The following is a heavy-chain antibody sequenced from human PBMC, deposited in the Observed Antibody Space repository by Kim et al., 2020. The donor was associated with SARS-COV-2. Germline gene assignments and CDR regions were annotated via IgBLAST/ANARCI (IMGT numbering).Heavy chain of an antibody. Sequence: LVKVSCKASGGTFSSYAISWVRQAPGQGLEWMGGIIPIFGTANYAQKFQGRVAITADESTSTAYMELSSLRSEDTAVYYCARVRAGLFYYYYGMDVWGQGTTVTVSS. D-gene: IGHD6-25*01. CDR1: GGTFSSYA. V-gene: IGHV1-69*13. J-gene: IGHJ6*02. CDR2: IIPIFGTA. CDR3: ARVRAGLFYYYYGMDV.